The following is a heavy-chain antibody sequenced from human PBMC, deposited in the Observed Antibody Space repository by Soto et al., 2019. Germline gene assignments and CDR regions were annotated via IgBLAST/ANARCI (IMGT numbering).Heavy chain of an antibody. CDR1: GYNFPSHY. D-gene: IGHD6-25*01. V-gene: IGHV1-46*01. CDR3: AREFIAAEFGAKYYYYYYGMDV. CDR2: INPSGGST. J-gene: IGHJ6*02. Sequence: GGSVEGSCQGSGYNFPSHYIHWGRQAPRQGPERMGIINPSGGSTSYAQKFQGRVTMTRDTSTSTVYMELSSLTSEDTAVYYCAREFIAAEFGAKYYYYYYGMDVWGQGTTVTVSS.